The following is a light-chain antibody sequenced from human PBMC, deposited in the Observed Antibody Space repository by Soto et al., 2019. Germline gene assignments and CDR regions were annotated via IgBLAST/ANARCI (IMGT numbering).Light chain of an antibody. Sequence: DIQMTHSPSSLSASVGDRVTITCRASQAIGNYLAWYQQKPGKVPKLLIYTASTLQSGVPFRFSGSGSGTDFTLTISSLQPEDGATYYCQKYNSAPWTFGQGTKVEIK. CDR2: TAS. V-gene: IGKV1-27*01. CDR3: QKYNSAPWT. CDR1: QAIGNY. J-gene: IGKJ1*01.